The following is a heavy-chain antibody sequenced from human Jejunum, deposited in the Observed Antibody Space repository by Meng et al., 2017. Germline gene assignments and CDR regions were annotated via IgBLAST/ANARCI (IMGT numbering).Heavy chain of an antibody. D-gene: IGHD2-2*01. CDR1: GYPFSVYY. CDR2: INPKNGLA. CDR3: ARGPPSAVVVPAASCAF. J-gene: IGHJ4*02. Sequence: ASVKVSCKASGYPFSVYYVHWLRQAPGQGLEWVGSINPKNGLANSAERFQGRVTMTRDTSIDTAYMDLNSLRSDDTAVYYCARGPPSAVVVPAASCAFWGQGTLVTVSS. V-gene: IGHV1-2*02.